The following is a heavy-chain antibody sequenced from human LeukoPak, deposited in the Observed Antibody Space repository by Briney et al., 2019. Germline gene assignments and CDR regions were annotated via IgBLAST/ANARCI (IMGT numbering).Heavy chain of an antibody. CDR2: IIPILGIA. CDR1: GGTFSSYA. J-gene: IGHJ3*02. D-gene: IGHD5-24*01. CDR3: ARDRTSEVEMATWFAFDI. V-gene: IGHV1-69*04. Sequence: SVKVSCKASGGTFSSYAISWVRQAPGQGLEWMGRIIPILGIANYAQKFQGRVTITADKSTSTAYMELSSLRSEDTAVYYCARDRTSEVEMATWFAFDIWGQGTMVTVSS.